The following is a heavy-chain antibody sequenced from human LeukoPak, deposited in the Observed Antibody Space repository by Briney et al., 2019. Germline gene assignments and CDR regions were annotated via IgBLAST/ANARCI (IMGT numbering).Heavy chain of an antibody. CDR2: IKRDGSEK. Sequence: GGSLRLSCAASGFTFTDYWMSWVRQAPGKGLEWVANIKRDGSEKYYVDSVKGRFTISRDNAKNSLYLQMNSLRTEDTAVYYCARGRGSWYGVYFHYWGQGTLVTVSS. CDR1: GFTFTDYW. V-gene: IGHV3-7*01. D-gene: IGHD6-13*01. CDR3: ARGRGSWYGVYFHY. J-gene: IGHJ4*02.